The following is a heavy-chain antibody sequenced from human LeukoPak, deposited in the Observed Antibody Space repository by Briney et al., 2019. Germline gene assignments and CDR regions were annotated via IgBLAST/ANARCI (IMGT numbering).Heavy chain of an antibody. Sequence: SETLSLTCTVSGGSIYSTTFYWGWIRQPPGKGLEWIGSMYYDGSTYHNPSLKSRVTISVDTSNNQFSLKLSSVTAADTAVYYCARHLGDIVATTGGFDYWGQGTLVTVSS. V-gene: IGHV4-39*01. CDR2: MYYDGST. CDR3: ARHLGDIVATTGGFDY. J-gene: IGHJ4*02. D-gene: IGHD5-12*01. CDR1: GGSIYSTTFY.